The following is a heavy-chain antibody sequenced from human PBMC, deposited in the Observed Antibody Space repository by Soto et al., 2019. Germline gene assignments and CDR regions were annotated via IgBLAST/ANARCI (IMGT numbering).Heavy chain of an antibody. D-gene: IGHD3-16*01. CDR1: GFTFETTA. V-gene: IGHV3-15*01. Sequence: GGSLRLSCEASGFTFETTALSWVRQAPGKGLEWVGRIKSKTDGGTTDYAAPVKGRFTISRDDSKNTLYLQMNSLKTEDAAVYYCTDTLGSDYWGQGTLVTVSS. J-gene: IGHJ4*02. CDR3: TDTLGSDY. CDR2: IKSKTDGGTT.